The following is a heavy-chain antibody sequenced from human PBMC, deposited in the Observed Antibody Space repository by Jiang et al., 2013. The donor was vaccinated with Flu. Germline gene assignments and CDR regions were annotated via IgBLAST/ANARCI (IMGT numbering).Heavy chain of an antibody. J-gene: IGHJ3*02. V-gene: IGHV3-21*01. CDR1: GFTFSSYS. CDR2: ISTYSSYI. D-gene: IGHD5-24*01. Sequence: LSCVASGFTFSSYSMSWVRQAPGKGLEWLSYISTYSSYIYYADSVNADSIKGRFTISRDNAKNSLYLQMNSLRAEDTAVYYCARYHGEMDAFDIWGQGTMVTVSS. CDR3: ARYHGEMDAFDI.